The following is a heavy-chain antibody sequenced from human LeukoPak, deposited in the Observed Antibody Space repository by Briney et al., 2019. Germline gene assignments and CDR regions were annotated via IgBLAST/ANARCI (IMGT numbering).Heavy chain of an antibody. CDR1: GFTFRNYG. Sequence: GGSLRLSCGASGFTFRNYGMHWVRQAPGKGLEWVAFIRYDGNNKYYADSVKGRFTISRDNSKNTLYLQMNSLTTEDTAAYYCARDRSPQLFGYFDSWGQGTLVTVSS. V-gene: IGHV3-30*02. CDR2: IRYDGNNK. D-gene: IGHD3-16*01. J-gene: IGHJ4*02. CDR3: ARDRSPQLFGYFDS.